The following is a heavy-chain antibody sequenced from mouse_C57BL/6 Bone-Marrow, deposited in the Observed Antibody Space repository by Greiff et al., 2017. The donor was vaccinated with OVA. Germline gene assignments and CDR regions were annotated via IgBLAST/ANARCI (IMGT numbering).Heavy chain of an antibody. J-gene: IGHJ2*01. Sequence: VQLQQSGAELVRPGASVKLSCTASGFNIKDDYMHWVKQRPEQGLEWIGWIDPENGDTEYASKFQGKATITADTSSNTAYLQLSSLTSEDTAVYYCTKGEYLDDWGQGTTLTVSS. CDR2: IDPENGDT. CDR3: TKGEYLDD. CDR1: GFNIKDDY. V-gene: IGHV14-4*01. D-gene: IGHD2-10*02.